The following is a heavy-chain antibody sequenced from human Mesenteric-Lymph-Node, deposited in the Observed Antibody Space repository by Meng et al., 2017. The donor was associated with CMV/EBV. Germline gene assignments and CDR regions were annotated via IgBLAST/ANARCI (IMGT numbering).Heavy chain of an antibody. CDR3: ARAYCGSSSCSRGDFWSGYHFDY. D-gene: IGHD3-3*01. Sequence: GESLKISCAASGFTVSSNYMSWVRQAPGKGLEWVSVIYTGGNTYYADSVKGRFTISRDSFKNTLYLQMNSLRAEDTAVFYCARAYCGSSSCSRGDFWSGYHFDYWGQGTLVTVSS. CDR1: GFTVSSNY. V-gene: IGHV3-53*01. CDR2: IYTGGNT. J-gene: IGHJ4*02.